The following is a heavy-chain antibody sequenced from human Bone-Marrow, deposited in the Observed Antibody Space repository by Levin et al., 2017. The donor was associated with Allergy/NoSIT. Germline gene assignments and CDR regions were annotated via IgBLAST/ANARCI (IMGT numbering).Heavy chain of an antibody. D-gene: IGHD3-3*01. CDR3: ARRWSGTYPFNH. Sequence: PSETLSLTCSISGGSTRSSSDRWGWIRQSPGKGLEWIGTMDFLGATTYNPSLSGRVTISAHRSTNQVSLRLTSVTAADTAVYYCARRWSGTYPFNHWGPGILVTVTS. J-gene: IGHJ4*02. CDR1: GGSTRSSSDR. V-gene: IGHV4-39*01. CDR2: MDFLGAT.